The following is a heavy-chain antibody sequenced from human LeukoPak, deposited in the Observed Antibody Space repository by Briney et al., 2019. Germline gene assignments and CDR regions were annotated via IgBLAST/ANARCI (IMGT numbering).Heavy chain of an antibody. CDR2: IYPGDSDT. CDR3: ARRYYDSSGYSRHFDY. D-gene: IGHD3-22*01. Sequence: GESLKISCKGSGYSFNSYWIGWVRQMPGKGLEWMGLIYPGDSDTRYSPSFQGQVTISADKSISTAYLQWSSLRTSDTAMYYCARRYYDSSGYSRHFDYWGQGTLVTVSS. CDR1: GYSFNSYW. V-gene: IGHV5-51*01. J-gene: IGHJ4*02.